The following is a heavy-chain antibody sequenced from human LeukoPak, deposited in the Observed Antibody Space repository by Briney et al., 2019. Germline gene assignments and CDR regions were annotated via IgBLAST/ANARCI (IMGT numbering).Heavy chain of an antibody. CDR1: GFTFSSYA. CDR3: ATSLGSSGWYGGDY. Sequence: GGSLRLPCAASGFTFSSYAMSWVRQAPGKGLEWVSAISGSGGSTYYADSVKGRFTISRDNSKNTLYLQMNSLRAEDTAVYCCATSLGSSGWYGGDYWGQGTLVTVSS. J-gene: IGHJ4*02. CDR2: ISGSGGST. D-gene: IGHD6-19*01. V-gene: IGHV3-23*01.